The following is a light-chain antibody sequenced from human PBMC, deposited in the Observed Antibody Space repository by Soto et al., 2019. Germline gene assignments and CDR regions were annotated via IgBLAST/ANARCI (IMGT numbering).Light chain of an antibody. V-gene: IGLV2-14*03. CDR2: DVT. Sequence: QSALTQPASVSGSPGQSITISCTGTSNDIGPYNYVSWYQQHPSKAPRLLIYDVTNRPSGVSDRFSGSKSGRTASLTISGLQAEDEADYYCSSYTSIIAVVFGGGTKVTVL. CDR3: SSYTSIIAVV. CDR1: SNDIGPYNY. J-gene: IGLJ2*01.